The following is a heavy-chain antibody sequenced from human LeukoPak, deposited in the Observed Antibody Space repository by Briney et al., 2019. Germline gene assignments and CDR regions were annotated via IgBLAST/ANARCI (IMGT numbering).Heavy chain of an antibody. V-gene: IGHV3-7*02. CDR3: ASFNFGSGSHGH. CDR1: GLSFSTYW. Sequence: GGSLRLSCAASGLSFSTYWMSWVRQAPGKGLEWVANIKRDGSETYYVDSVKGRFTFSRDNAKKSLYLQMNSLRAEDTAVFYCASFNFGSGSHGHWGQGTLVTVSS. D-gene: IGHD3-10*01. J-gene: IGHJ4*02. CDR2: IKRDGSET.